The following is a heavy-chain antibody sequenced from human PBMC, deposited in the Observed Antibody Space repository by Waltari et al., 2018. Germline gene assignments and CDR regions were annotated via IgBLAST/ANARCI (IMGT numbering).Heavy chain of an antibody. D-gene: IGHD1-1*01. CDR1: GGTFSTYT. Sequence: HVQLEQSGAEVKKPGSSVKVSCKASGGTFSTYTVTWVRQAPGQGLEWMGSIIPFLGISKYAQSLQARFTITVDQSTNTGYMELNNLRPEDTGVYYCARSGEMKGTVDYWGQGTLVTVSS. CDR3: ARSGEMKGTVDY. CDR2: IIPFLGIS. J-gene: IGHJ4*02. V-gene: IGHV1-69*02.